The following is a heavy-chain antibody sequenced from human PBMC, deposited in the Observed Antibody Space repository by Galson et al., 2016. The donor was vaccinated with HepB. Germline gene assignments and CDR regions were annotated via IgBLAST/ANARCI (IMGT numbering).Heavy chain of an antibody. CDR3: SGSGDYYYAMDV. CDR1: GFTFSNGW. D-gene: IGHD3-10*01. Sequence: SLRLSCAASGFTFSNGWMSWVRQAPGKGLEWVGRIKVRSYDGTTDYAAPLKGRFTISRDDSKNTLYLQMNILKSEDTGVYYCSGSGDYYYAMDVWGPGTTVTVSS. J-gene: IGHJ6*02. CDR2: IKVRSYDGTT. V-gene: IGHV3-15*01.